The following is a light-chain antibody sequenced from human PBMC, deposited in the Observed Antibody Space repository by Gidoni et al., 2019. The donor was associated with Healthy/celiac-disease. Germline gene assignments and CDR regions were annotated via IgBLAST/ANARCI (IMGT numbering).Light chain of an antibody. CDR3: QQYYSTPAWT. V-gene: IGKV4-1*01. J-gene: IGKJ1*01. CDR1: QSVLYSSNNKNY. CDR2: WAS. Sequence: DIVMTQSPDSLAVSLGERATINCKSSQSVLYSSNNKNYLAWYQHKPVQPPKLLIYWASTRESGVPDRFSCSGSGTDFTLTISSLQSEDVAVYYCQQYYSTPAWTFGQGTKVEIK.